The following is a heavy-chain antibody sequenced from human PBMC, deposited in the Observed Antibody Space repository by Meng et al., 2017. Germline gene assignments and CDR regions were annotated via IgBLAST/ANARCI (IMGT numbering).Heavy chain of an antibody. CDR3: VRDGGNYDFDY. V-gene: IGHV1-2*06. Sequence: QERLVQVGAEVKKPGAPVKLSCSASGSTFIDTYVHWVRQAPGQGLEWMGRIIPSSGDANSAQKFLGRVTLTWDTSISTAYMELSSLRSDDTAIYYCVRDGGNYDFDYWGQGTLVTVYS. D-gene: IGHD1-7*01. CDR2: IIPSSGDA. CDR1: GSTFIDTY. J-gene: IGHJ4*02.